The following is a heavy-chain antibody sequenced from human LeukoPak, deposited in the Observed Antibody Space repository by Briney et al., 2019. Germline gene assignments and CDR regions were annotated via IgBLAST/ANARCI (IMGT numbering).Heavy chain of an antibody. D-gene: IGHD3-22*01. J-gene: IGHJ4*02. V-gene: IGHV4-61*02. CDR2: IYTSGST. Sequence: SQTLSLTCTVSGGSISSGSYYWSWIRQPAGKGLEWIGRIYTSGSTNYNPSLKSRVTISGDTSKNQFSLRLSSVTAADTAVYYCARSGYYDSSGYFDYWGQGTLVTVSS. CDR1: GGSISSGSYY. CDR3: ARSGYYDSSGYFDY.